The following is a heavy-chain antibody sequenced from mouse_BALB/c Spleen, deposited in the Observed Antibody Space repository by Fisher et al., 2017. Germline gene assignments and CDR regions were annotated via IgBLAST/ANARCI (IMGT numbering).Heavy chain of an antibody. V-gene: IGHV1-4*01. CDR3: ARDMDY. Sequence: KFKGKATLTADKSSSTAYMQLSSLTSEDSAVYYCARDMDYWGQGTSVTVSS. J-gene: IGHJ4*01.